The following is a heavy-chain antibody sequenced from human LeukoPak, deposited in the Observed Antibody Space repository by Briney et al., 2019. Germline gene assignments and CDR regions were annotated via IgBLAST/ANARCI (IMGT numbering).Heavy chain of an antibody. CDR2: INHSGST. D-gene: IGHD6-19*01. J-gene: IGHJ5*02. CDR3: ARDAVGGPLNWFDP. CDR1: GGSFSGYY. V-gene: IGHV4-34*01. Sequence: SETLSLTCAVYGGSFSGYYWSWIRQPPGKGLEWIGEINHSGSTNYNPSLKSRVTISVDTSKNQFSLKLSSVTAADTAVYYCARDAVGGPLNWFDPWGQGTLVTVSS.